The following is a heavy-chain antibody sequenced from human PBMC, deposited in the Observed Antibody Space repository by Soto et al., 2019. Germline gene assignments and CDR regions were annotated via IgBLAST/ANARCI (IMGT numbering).Heavy chain of an antibody. CDR3: ARDLRYCSSTSCSVDWFDP. D-gene: IGHD2-2*01. CDR1: GFTFSSYW. V-gene: IGHV3-74*01. Sequence: EVQLVESGGGLVQPGGSLRLSCAASGFTFSSYWMHWVRQAPGKGLVWVSRINSDESSTSYADSVKGRFTISRDNAKNTLYLQMNSLRAEDTAVYYCARDLRYCSSTSCSVDWFDPWGQGTLVTVSS. J-gene: IGHJ5*02. CDR2: INSDESST.